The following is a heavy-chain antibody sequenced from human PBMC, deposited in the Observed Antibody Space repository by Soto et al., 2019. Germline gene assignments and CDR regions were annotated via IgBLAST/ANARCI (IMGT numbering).Heavy chain of an antibody. CDR1: GFTFSSNV. Sequence: QVQLVESGGGVVQPGRSLRLSCAASGFTFSSNVMHWVRQAPGEGLEWVAIISNDGTNKYYADSVKGRFTISRDNSKNTVYLQMSSLRPEDTAVDYCAKTLGWDLPFDSWGQGTLVTISS. D-gene: IGHD2-15*01. V-gene: IGHV3-30*18. CDR3: AKTLGWDLPFDS. CDR2: ISNDGTNK. J-gene: IGHJ4*02.